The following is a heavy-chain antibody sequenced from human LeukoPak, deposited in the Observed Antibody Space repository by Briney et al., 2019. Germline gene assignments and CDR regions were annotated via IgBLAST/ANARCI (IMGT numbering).Heavy chain of an antibody. CDR2: INPNSGGT. Sequence: ASVKVSCKASGYTFTGYYMHWVRQAPGQGLEWMGWINPNSGGTNYAQKFQGWVTMTRDTSISTAYMELSRLRSDDTAVYYCARGSLDYGDYSQEVDYWGQGTLVTVSS. V-gene: IGHV1-2*04. CDR1: GYTFTGYY. J-gene: IGHJ4*02. CDR3: ARGSLDYGDYSQEVDY. D-gene: IGHD4-17*01.